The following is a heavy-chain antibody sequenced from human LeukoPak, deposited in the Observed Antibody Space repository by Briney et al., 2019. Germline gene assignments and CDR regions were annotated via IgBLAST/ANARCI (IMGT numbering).Heavy chain of an antibody. CDR2: IYPGDSAT. J-gene: IGHJ4*02. CDR1: GCSFTDYW. CDR3: ARLQNGGGSCDY. V-gene: IGHV5-51*01. D-gene: IGHD2-15*01. Sequence: HGESMNISYEASGCSFTDYWIAWLRQLPGKGLEWRRIIYPGDSATNYSPSFQGQVTISADKSISTAYLQWSSLKASDTATYYCARLQNGGGSCDYWGQGTLVTVSS.